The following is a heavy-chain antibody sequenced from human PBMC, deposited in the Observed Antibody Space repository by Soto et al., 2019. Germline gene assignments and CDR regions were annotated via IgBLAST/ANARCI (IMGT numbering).Heavy chain of an antibody. CDR2: IYYSGST. J-gene: IGHJ4*02. V-gene: IGHV4-59*08. D-gene: IGHD3-10*01. Sequence: QVQLQESGPGLVKPSETLSLTCTVSGGSISSYYWSWIRQPPGKGLEWIGYIYYSGSTNYNPSLKSRVTISVDTSKNQFSRKLSSVTAADTAVYYCARRYGSGLDYWGQGTLVTVSS. CDR1: GGSISSYY. CDR3: ARRYGSGLDY.